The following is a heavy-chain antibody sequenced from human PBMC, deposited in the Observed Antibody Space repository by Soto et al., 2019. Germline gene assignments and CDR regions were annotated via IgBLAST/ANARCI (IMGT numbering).Heavy chain of an antibody. CDR2: IYYSGST. Sequence: QLHLRESGPGLVKASETLSLTCTVSGGSITSSSYYWGWIRQPPGKGLEWIGSIYYSGSTYYNPSLKSRVTISVDTSTNQFSLKLSSVTAADTAVYYCATQEVGGSYVYTFDPWGQGTLVTVSS. J-gene: IGHJ5*02. CDR3: ATQEVGGSYVYTFDP. V-gene: IGHV4-39*01. D-gene: IGHD1-26*01. CDR1: GGSITSSSYY.